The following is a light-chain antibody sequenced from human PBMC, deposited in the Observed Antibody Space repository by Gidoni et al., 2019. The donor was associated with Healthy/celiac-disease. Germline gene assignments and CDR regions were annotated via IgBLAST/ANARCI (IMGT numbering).Light chain of an antibody. CDR2: LGS. CDR1: QSLLHSNGYNY. V-gene: IGKV2-28*01. Sequence: DIVMTQSPLSLPVTPGEPASISCRSSQSLLHSNGYNYLDWYLQTQGQFQQLLIYLGSNRASGVPDRFIGSGSGTDFTLKIRRVEAEDVVVYYCMQALQTQWTFGQGTKVEIK. CDR3: MQALQTQWT. J-gene: IGKJ1*01.